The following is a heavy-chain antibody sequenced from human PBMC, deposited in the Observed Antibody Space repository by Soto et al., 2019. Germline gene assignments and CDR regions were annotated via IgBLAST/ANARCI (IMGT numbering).Heavy chain of an antibody. Sequence: GGSLRLSCAASGFTFSSYAMHWVRQAPGKGLEWVAVISYDGSNKYYADSVKGRFTISRDNSKNTLYLQMNSLRAEDTAVYYCARSHEYYYDSSGYFYWGQGTLVTVSS. J-gene: IGHJ4*02. D-gene: IGHD3-22*01. CDR1: GFTFSSYA. CDR2: ISYDGSNK. CDR3: ARSHEYYYDSSGYFY. V-gene: IGHV3-30-3*01.